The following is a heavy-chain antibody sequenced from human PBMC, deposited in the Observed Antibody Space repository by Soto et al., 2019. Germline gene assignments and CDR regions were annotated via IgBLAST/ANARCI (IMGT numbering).Heavy chain of an antibody. Sequence: KVSCKASGFTFTSSAVQWVRQARGQRLEWIGWIVVGSGNTNYAQKFQERVTITRDMSTSTAYMELSSLRSEDTAVYYCAADPAAHYYGMDVWGQGTTVTVSS. CDR1: GFTFTSSA. V-gene: IGHV1-58*01. J-gene: IGHJ6*02. D-gene: IGHD6-13*01. CDR3: AADPAAHYYGMDV. CDR2: IVVGSGNT.